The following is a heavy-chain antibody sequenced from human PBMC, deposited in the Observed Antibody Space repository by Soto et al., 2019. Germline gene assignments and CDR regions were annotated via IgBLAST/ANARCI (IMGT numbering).Heavy chain of an antibody. CDR1: GGSVSSHF. V-gene: IGHV4-4*07. CDR2: LYNAGRT. J-gene: IGHJ4*02. Sequence: ESLSLTCTGSGGSVSSHFWSWIRQPAGKGLEWLGRLYNAGRTSYNPSLKGRVTMSMDTSNNQFSLKLTSVTAADTAVYFCASDRPAHPSFDFWGQGTLVTVSS. CDR3: ASDRPAHPSFDF.